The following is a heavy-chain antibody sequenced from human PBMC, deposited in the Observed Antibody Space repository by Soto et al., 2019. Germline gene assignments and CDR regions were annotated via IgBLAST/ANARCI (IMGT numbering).Heavy chain of an antibody. J-gene: IGHJ4*02. CDR1: GGTFSSYA. D-gene: IGHD6-13*01. CDR3: ARVGYSSSIIDQYYFDY. V-gene: IGHV1-69*13. Sequence: SVKVSCKASGGTFSSYAISWVRQAPGQGFEWMGGIIPIFGTANYAQKFQGRVTITADESTSTAYMELSSLRSEDTAVYYCARVGYSSSIIDQYYFDYWGQGTLVTVSS. CDR2: IIPIFGTA.